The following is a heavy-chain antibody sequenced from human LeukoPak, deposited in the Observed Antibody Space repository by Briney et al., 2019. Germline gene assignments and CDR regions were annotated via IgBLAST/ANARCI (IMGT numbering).Heavy chain of an antibody. D-gene: IGHD5-18*01. J-gene: IGHJ4*02. CDR3: AREPTAMVTSVPYYFDY. CDR2: IIPILGIA. V-gene: IGHV1-69*04. CDR1: GGTFSSYA. Sequence: SVKVSCKASGGTFSSYAISWVRQAPGQGLERMGRIIPILGIANYAQKFQGRVTITADKSTSTAYMELSSLRSEDTAVHYCAREPTAMVTSVPYYFDYWGQGTLVTVSS.